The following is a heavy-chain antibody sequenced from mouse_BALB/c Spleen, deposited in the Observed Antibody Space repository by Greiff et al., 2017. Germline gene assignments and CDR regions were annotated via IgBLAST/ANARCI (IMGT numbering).Heavy chain of an antibody. CDR3: ARPMITTDIDY. CDR2: IDPFNGGT. V-gene: IGHV1S135*01. Sequence: VQLQQSGPELMKPGASVKISCKASGYSFTSYYMHWVKQSHGKSLEWIGYIDPFNGGTNYNQKFKGKATMTVDKSSSTAYMHLSSLTSEDSAVYYCARPMITTDIDYWGQGTTLTVSS. J-gene: IGHJ2*01. CDR1: GYSFTSYY. D-gene: IGHD2-4*01.